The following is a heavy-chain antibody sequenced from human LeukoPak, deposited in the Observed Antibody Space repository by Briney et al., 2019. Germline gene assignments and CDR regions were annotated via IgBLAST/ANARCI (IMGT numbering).Heavy chain of an antibody. J-gene: IGHJ3*02. D-gene: IGHD1-26*01. CDR2: IIPILGIA. Sequence: GASVKVSCKVSGYTLTELSMHWVRQAPGQGLEWMGRIIPILGIANYAQKFQGRVTITADKSTSTAYMELSSLRSEDTAVYYCAASPAREQYAFDIWGQGTMVTVSS. CDR1: GYTLTELS. CDR3: AASPAREQYAFDI. V-gene: IGHV1-69*02.